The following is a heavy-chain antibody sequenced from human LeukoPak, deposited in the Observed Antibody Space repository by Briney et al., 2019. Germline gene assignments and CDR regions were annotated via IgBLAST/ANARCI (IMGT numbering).Heavy chain of an antibody. J-gene: IGHJ4*02. Sequence: GESLKISCKGSGYSFTSYWIGWVRQMPGKGLEWMGIIYPGDSDTRYSPSFQGQVTISADKSISTAYLQWSSLKASDTAMYYCARLIGAGDYGEYYFDYWGQGTLVTVSS. CDR3: ARLIGAGDYGEYYFDY. D-gene: IGHD4-17*01. CDR2: IYPGDSDT. V-gene: IGHV5-51*01. CDR1: GYSFTSYW.